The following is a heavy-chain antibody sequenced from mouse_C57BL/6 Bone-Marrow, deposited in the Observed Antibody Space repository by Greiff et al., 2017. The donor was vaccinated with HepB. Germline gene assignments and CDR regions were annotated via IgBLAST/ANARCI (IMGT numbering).Heavy chain of an antibody. CDR2: IDPNSGGT. V-gene: IGHV1-72*01. D-gene: IGHD2-1*01. CDR3: ARSRDLLWVWGFAY. CDR1: GYTFTSYW. Sequence: QVQLQQPGAELVKPGASVKLSCKASGYTFTSYWMHWVKQRPGRGLEWIGRIDPNSGGTKYNEKFKSKATLTVDKPSSTAYMQRSSLTSEDSAVYYCARSRDLLWVWGFAYWGQGTLVTVSA. J-gene: IGHJ3*01.